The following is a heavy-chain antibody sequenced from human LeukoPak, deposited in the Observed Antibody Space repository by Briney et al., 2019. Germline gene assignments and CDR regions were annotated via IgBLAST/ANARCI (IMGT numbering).Heavy chain of an antibody. J-gene: IGHJ6*03. CDR1: GFTFSSYS. CDR2: IVGGDGGT. Sequence: GGSLRLSCAASGFTFSSYSMNWVRQAPGKGLEWVSGIVGGDGGTYYADSVKGRFTISRDNSKNTLYLQMGSLRAEDMAVYYCARDRSYCSSTSCYADYYMDVWGKGTTVTISS. CDR3: ARDRSYCSSTSCYADYYMDV. V-gene: IGHV3-NL1*01. D-gene: IGHD2-2*01.